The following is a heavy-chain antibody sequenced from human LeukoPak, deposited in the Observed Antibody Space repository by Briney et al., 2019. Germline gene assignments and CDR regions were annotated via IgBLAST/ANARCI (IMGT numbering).Heavy chain of an antibody. CDR2: IYYTGST. CDR1: GGSISSYY. V-gene: IGHV4-59*01. Sequence: SETLSLTCTVSGGSISSYYWSWIRQPPGKGLEWIGYIYYTGSTNYNPSLKSRVTISVDTSKIQFSLKLSPVTAADTAVYYCARVFVEDIVVVPAAGFDYWGQGTLVTVS. D-gene: IGHD2-2*01. CDR3: ARVFVEDIVVVPAAGFDY. J-gene: IGHJ4*02.